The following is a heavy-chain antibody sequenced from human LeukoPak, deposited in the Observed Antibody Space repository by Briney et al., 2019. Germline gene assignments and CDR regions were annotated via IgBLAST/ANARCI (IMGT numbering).Heavy chain of an antibody. CDR3: AKDWGSGGWYNYFDP. CDR1: GFTISSHG. Sequence: GSLRLSCAVSGFTISSHGMHWVRQAPGKGPEWVAMIAYHGNTEYYGDSVKGRFTISRDNSKNTPYLQMDSLRAEDTAVYHCAKDWGSGGWYNYFDPWGQGTLVTVSS. V-gene: IGHV3-30*18. CDR2: IAYHGNTE. D-gene: IGHD6-19*01. J-gene: IGHJ5*02.